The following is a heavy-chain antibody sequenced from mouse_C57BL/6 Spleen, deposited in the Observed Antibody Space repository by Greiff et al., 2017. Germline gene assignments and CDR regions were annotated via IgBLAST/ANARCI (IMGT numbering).Heavy chain of an antibody. CDR1: GYSFTDYN. Sequence: VQLQQSGPELVKPGASVKISCKASGYSFTDYNMNWVKQSNGKSLEWIGVINPNYGTTSYNQNFKGKATLTVDQSSSTAYMQLNSLTSEDSAVYYCARCNDYDEAASWFAYWGQGTLVTVSA. CDR2: INPNYGTT. J-gene: IGHJ3*01. V-gene: IGHV1-39*01. CDR3: ARCNDYDEAASWFAY. D-gene: IGHD2-4*01.